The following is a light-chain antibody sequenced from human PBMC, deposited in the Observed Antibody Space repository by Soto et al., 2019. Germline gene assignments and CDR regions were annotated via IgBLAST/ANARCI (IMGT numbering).Light chain of an antibody. CDR3: QQYNNWPPWT. CDR1: QSVSSN. V-gene: IGKV3-15*01. CDR2: GAS. Sequence: DIVLTQLPGTLSLSPGERATLSCRASQSVSSNLAWYQQKPGQAPRLLIYGASTRATGIPARFSGSGSGTEFTLTISSLQSEDFAVYYRQQYNNWPPWTFGQGTKVDIK. J-gene: IGKJ1*01.